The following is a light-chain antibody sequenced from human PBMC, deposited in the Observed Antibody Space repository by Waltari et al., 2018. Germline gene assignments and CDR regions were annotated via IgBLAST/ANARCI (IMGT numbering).Light chain of an antibody. J-gene: IGKJ4*01. V-gene: IGKV4-1*01. CDR1: QSVLFSLNNKNY. CDR2: WAS. Sequence: DIVMTQSPDSLAVALCERATINCKSSQSVLFSLNNKNYLAWYQQKPGQPPKLLIYWASTRESGVPDRFSGSESGTDFNLTISSLQAEDVAVYYCQQYCTTPLTFGGGTKVEIK. CDR3: QQYCTTPLT.